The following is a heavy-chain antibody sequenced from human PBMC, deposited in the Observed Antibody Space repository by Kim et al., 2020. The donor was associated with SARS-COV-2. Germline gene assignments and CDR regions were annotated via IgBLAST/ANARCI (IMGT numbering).Heavy chain of an antibody. CDR1: GGSISSSNW. D-gene: IGHD6-19*01. CDR2: IYHSGST. Sequence: SETLSLTCAVSGGSISSSNWWSWVRQPPGKGLEWIGEIYHSGSTNYNPSLKSRVTISVDKSKNQFSLKLSSVTAADTAVYYCARENSSGRASFDIWGQGTMVTVSS. V-gene: IGHV4-4*02. CDR3: ARENSSGRASFDI. J-gene: IGHJ3*02.